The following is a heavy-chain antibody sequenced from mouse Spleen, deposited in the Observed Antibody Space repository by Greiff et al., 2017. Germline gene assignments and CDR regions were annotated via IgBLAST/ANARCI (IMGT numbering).Heavy chain of an antibody. Sequence: EVQLVESGGGLVKPGGSLKLSCAASGFTFSDYGMHWVRQAPEKGLEWVAYISSGSSTIYYADTVKGRFTISRDNAKNTLFLQMTSLRSEDTAMYYCARYCGDYAMDYWGQGTSVTVSS. V-gene: IGHV5-17*01. CDR3: ARYCGDYAMDY. CDR2: ISSGSSTI. CDR1: GFTFSDYG. J-gene: IGHJ4*01. D-gene: IGHD6-1*01.